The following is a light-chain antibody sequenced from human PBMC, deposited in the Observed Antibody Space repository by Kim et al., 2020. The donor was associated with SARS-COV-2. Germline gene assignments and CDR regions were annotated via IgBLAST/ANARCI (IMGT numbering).Light chain of an antibody. V-gene: IGLV3-1*01. CDR3: QAWDSSVV. CDR1: KLGDKY. CDR2: QDS. J-gene: IGLJ2*01. Sequence: VAVTPGQTASITCSGDKLGDKYACWYQQKPGQSPVLVIYQDSKRPSGIPERFSGSNSGNTATLTISGTQAMDEADYYCQAWDSSVVFGGGTQLTVL.